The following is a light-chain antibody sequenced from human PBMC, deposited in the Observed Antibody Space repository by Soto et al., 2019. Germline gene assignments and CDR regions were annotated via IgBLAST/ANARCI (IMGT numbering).Light chain of an antibody. CDR2: GAS. V-gene: IGKV3-15*01. J-gene: IGKJ1*01. CDR1: QSVSSN. CDR3: QRYGRSPTWT. Sequence: IVMTQSPATLAVSPGERATLSCRASQSVSSNLAWYQQKPGQAPRLLIYGASTRATGIPARFSGSGSGTEFTLTISSLQSEDFAVYYCQRYGRSPTWTFGQGTKV.